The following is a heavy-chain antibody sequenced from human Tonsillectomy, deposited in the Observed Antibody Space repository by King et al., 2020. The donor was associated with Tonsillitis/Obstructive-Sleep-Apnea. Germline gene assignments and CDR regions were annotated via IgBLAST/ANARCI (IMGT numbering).Heavy chain of an antibody. V-gene: IGHV4-34*01. J-gene: IGHJ4*02. D-gene: IGHD5-12*01. CDR3: ASLRGYSGYDLTQP. Sequence: VQLQQWGAGLLKPSETLSLTCAVHGGSFSGYYWSWIRQPPGKGLEWIGEINHSGSTNYNPSLKSRVTISVDTSKNQFSLKLSSVTAADTAVYYCASLRGYSGYDLTQPWGQGTLLTVPS. CDR2: INHSGST. CDR1: GGSFSGYY.